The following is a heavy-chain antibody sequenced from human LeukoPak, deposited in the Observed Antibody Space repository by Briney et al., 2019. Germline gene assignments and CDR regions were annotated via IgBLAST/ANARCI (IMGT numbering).Heavy chain of an antibody. V-gene: IGHV3-48*01. J-gene: IGHJ4*02. CDR2: ISASSGTI. CDR1: GFTFSSYS. CDR3: ARGYCGSTRCHFDY. Sequence: GGSLRLSCAASGFTFSSYSMNWVRQAPGKGLEWVSYISASSGTIYYADSVKGRFIISRDNAKDSLYLQMNSLRAEDTAVYYCARGYCGSTRCHFDYWGQGTLVTVSS. D-gene: IGHD2-2*01.